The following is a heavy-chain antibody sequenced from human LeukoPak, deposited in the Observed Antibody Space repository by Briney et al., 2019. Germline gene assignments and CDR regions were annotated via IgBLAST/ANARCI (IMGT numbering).Heavy chain of an antibody. D-gene: IGHD4-17*01. CDR3: ASDQSGYYGDYVYFDY. CDR2: IIPIFGTA. CDR1: GGTLSSYA. J-gene: IGHJ4*02. Sequence: ASVKVSCKGFGGTLSSYAISWVRPAPGKGVGGVGRIIPIFGTANYAQKFQGRVTITTNEYTSTAYMELSSLGTEDTAVYYCASDQSGYYGDYVYFDYWGQGTLVTVSS. V-gene: IGHV1-69*05.